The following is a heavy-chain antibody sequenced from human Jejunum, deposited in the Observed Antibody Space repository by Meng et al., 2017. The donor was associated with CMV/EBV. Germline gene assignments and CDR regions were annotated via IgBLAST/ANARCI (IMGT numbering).Heavy chain of an antibody. V-gene: IGHV3-15*01. CDR2: IKSETYGGTT. Sequence: FSDAWMTWVRQAPGKGLEWVGRIKSETYGGTTHYAAPVKGRFAISRDDSKNMLYLQMNSLKIEDTAVYYCASEIDYTNDVRRFCYWGRGTLVTVSS. J-gene: IGHJ4*02. D-gene: IGHD4-11*01. CDR3: ASEIDYTNDVRRFCY. CDR1: FSDAW.